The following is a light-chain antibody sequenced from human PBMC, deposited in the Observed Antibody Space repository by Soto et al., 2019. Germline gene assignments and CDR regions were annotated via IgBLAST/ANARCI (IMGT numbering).Light chain of an antibody. CDR2: EVS. V-gene: IGLV2-23*02. J-gene: IGLJ1*01. CDR1: SSDVGSYNL. CDR3: CSYAGSSTHV. Sequence: QSWLTQPPSTSGSPGQSVTVSCTGTSSDVGSYNLVSWYQQHPGKAPKLMIYEVSKRPSGVSNRFSGSKSGNTASLTISGLQAEDEADYYCCSYAGSSTHVFGTGTKVTVL.